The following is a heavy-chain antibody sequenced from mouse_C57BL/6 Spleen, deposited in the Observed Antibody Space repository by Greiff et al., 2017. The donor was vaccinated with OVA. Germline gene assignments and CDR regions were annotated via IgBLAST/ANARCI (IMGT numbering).Heavy chain of an antibody. D-gene: IGHD2-5*01. Sequence: VQLQESGPGLVAPSQSLSITCTVSGFSLTSYGVSWVRQPPGKGLEWLGVIWGDGSTNYYSAPISRLRISKDNSKSQVFLKRNSLQTDDTATYYCAKPGLYSNYCDDWGQGTTLTVSS. CDR3: AKPGLYSNYCDD. CDR2: IWGDGST. J-gene: IGHJ2*01. CDR1: GFSLTSYG. V-gene: IGHV2-3*01.